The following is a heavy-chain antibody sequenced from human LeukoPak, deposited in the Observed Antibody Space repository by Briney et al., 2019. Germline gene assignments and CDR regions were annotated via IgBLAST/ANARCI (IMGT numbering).Heavy chain of an antibody. J-gene: IGHJ4*02. CDR2: MIPNSGNT. CDR1: GYTFTSYD. D-gene: IGHD7-27*01. V-gene: IGHV1-8*01. CDR3: VRTPPNWGADF. Sequence: GASVKVSCKASGYTFTSYDINWMRQATGQGLEWMGWMIPNSGNTSYAQKFQGRVTMTRDTSTGTAYLELSSLRSEDSAVYYCVRTPPNWGADFWGQGTLVTVSS.